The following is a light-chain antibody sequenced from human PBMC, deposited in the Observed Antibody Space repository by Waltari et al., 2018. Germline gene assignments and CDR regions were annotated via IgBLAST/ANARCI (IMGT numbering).Light chain of an antibody. Sequence: QSALTQPPSASGSPGQSVTISCTGTSSDVGGYNYVSWYQQNPGKAPKLMIYEVSKRPSGVPDRFSGSKAGNTASLTCSGRQAEDEADYYCSSYAGSNKPLVFGTGTRVTVL. CDR2: EVS. V-gene: IGLV2-8*01. CDR3: SSYAGSNKPLV. CDR1: SSDVGGYNY. J-gene: IGLJ1*01.